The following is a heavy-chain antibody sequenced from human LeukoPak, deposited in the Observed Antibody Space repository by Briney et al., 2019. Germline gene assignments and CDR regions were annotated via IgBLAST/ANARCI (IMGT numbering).Heavy chain of an antibody. D-gene: IGHD3-10*01. J-gene: IGHJ5*02. V-gene: IGHV1-69*13. CDR2: IIPIFGTA. CDR1: GYTFTSYA. Sequence: SVKVSCKASGYTFTSYAISWVRQAPGQGLEWMGGIIPIFGTANYAQKFQGRVTITADESTSTAYMELSSLRSEDTAVYYCAVPFGELSGWFDPWGQGTLVTVSS. CDR3: AVPFGELSGWFDP.